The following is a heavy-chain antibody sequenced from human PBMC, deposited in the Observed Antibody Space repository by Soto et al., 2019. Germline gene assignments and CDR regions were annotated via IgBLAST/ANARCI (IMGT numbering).Heavy chain of an antibody. Sequence: EVQLVESGGGLVQPGGSLRLSCAASGFTLSDHYMDWVRQAPGKGLEWVGRSRNKAKRNTKEYAASVKDRFTISRDDYKVSLNVQMNSRKTEDMVLCYSARGRKSLYSWGQGTLVTVS. J-gene: IGHJ4*02. CDR1: GFTLSDHY. CDR2: SRNKAKRNTK. V-gene: IGHV3-72*01. CDR3: ARGRKSLYS.